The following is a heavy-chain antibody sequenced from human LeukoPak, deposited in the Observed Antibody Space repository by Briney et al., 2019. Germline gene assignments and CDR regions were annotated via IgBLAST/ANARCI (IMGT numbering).Heavy chain of an antibody. CDR3: ARGGDGSGSPLYYYYYYGMDV. J-gene: IGHJ6*02. Sequence: KPGGSLRLSCAASGFTFSFYSMTWVRQAPGKGLEWGSSISSSSSYIYYADSVKGRFTISRDNAKNSLYLQMNSLRAEDTAVYYCARGGDGSGSPLYYYYYYGMDVWGQGTTVTVSS. CDR1: GFTFSFYS. D-gene: IGHD3-10*01. V-gene: IGHV3-21*01. CDR2: ISSSSSYI.